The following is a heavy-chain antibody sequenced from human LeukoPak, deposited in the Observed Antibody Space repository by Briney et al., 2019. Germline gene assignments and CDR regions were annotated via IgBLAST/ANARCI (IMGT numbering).Heavy chain of an antibody. D-gene: IGHD4-17*01. Sequence: ETQSLTCTVSGGSIRSYYWSWIRQPPGKGLEWIGYIYYSGSTNYNPSLKSRVSISVDTSKNQFSLKLSSVTAADTAVYYCARTGSTVTMLYPFDHRGQGTLGTVSS. CDR2: IYYSGST. V-gene: IGHV4-59*01. CDR3: ARTGSTVTMLYPFDH. CDR1: GGSIRSYY. J-gene: IGHJ4*02.